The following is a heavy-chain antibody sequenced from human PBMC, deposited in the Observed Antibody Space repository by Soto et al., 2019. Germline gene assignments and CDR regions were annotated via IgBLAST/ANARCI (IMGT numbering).Heavy chain of an antibody. J-gene: IGHJ4*02. Sequence: GGSLRLSCAASGFTFSSYSMNWVRQAPGKGLEWVSSISSSSSYIYYADSVEGRFTISRDNAKNSLYLQMNSLRAEDTAVYYCAREFGWSLDYWGQGTLVTVSS. V-gene: IGHV3-21*01. CDR2: ISSSSSYI. CDR3: AREFGWSLDY. D-gene: IGHD3-3*01. CDR1: GFTFSSYS.